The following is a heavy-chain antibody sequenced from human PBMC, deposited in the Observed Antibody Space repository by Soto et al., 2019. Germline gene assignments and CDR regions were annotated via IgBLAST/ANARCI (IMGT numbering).Heavy chain of an antibody. CDR2: VKQDGSVK. V-gene: IGHV3-7*03. CDR3: TSATSSRGAPCGFIKD. CDR1: GFIFTNYW. J-gene: IGHJ4*02. Sequence: EVQLVESGGDLVQPGGSLRLSCAASGFIFTNYWMSWVRQAPGKGLEWVANVKQDGSVKRYVDSVKGRFTISRDNAKNSVYLQMNSLRVDDTAVYYCTSATSSRGAPCGFIKDWGQGNLVTVSS. D-gene: IGHD2-21*01.